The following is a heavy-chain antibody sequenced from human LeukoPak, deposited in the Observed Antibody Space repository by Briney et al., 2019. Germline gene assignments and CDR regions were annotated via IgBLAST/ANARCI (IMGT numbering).Heavy chain of an antibody. J-gene: IGHJ4*02. V-gene: IGHV4-59*08. Sequence: SETLSLTCTVSGGSISTYNWNWIRQPPGKGLEWIGYVHYSGSTIYNPSLTSRVTISVDTSKNQFSLNLRSVTAADTAVYYCARGSRYYDSSGYYLYYFDYWGQGTLVTVSS. CDR2: VHYSGST. CDR1: GGSISTYN. D-gene: IGHD3-22*01. CDR3: ARGSRYYDSSGYYLYYFDY.